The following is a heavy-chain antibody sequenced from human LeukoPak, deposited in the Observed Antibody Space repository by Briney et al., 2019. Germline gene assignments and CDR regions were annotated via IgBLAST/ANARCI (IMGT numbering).Heavy chain of an antibody. J-gene: IGHJ4*02. D-gene: IGHD2-2*01. CDR1: GGSISSSN. CDR2: ISGSGGST. CDR3: ARDGDVVVPAASYYFDY. V-gene: IGHV3-23*01. Sequence: ETLSLTCAVSGGSISSSNWWSWVRQAPGKGLEWVSAISGSGGSTYYADSVKGRFTISRDNSKNTLYLQMNSLRAEDTAVYYCARDGDVVVPAASYYFDYWGQGTLVTVSS.